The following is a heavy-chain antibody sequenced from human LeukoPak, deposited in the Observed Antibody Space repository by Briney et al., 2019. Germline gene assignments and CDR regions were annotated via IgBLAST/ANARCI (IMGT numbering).Heavy chain of an antibody. CDR1: GFTFSSYG. J-gene: IGHJ5*02. V-gene: IGHV3-23*01. Sequence: PGGSLRLSCAASGFTFSSYGMSWVRQAPGKGLEWVSAISGSGGSAYYADSVKGRFTISRDNSKNTLYLQMNSLRAEDAAVYYCAKWVSRWFDPWGQGTLVTVSS. CDR2: ISGSGGSA. CDR3: AKWVSRWFDP.